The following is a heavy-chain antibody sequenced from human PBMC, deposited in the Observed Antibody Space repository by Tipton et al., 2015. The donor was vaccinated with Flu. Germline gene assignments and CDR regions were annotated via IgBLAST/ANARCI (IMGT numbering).Heavy chain of an antibody. CDR1: GGSISRGHYY. D-gene: IGHD4-11*01. CDR2: IYVSGTT. V-gene: IGHV4-61*09. J-gene: IGHJ5*02. Sequence: LSLTCTVSGGSISRGHYYWSWIRQPAGKGLEWIGQIYVSGTTYYNPSLMSRVTISLDTSKSQFSLKLSSVTAADTAVYYCARRDYSNYVSEPKNWFDPWGPGILVTVSS. CDR3: ARRDYSNYVSEPKNWFDP.